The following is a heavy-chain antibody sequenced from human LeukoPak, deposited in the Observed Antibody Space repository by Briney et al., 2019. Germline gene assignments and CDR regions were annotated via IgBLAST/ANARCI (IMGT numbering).Heavy chain of an antibody. J-gene: IGHJ4*02. CDR3: ARGGYYGSGRYYFDS. CDR1: GFTFGDYY. Sequence: TGGSLRLSCAASGFTFGDYYMSWIRQAPGKGLEWVSYISSSDSPIYYADSVKGRFTISRDNAKNTLHLQMNSLRAEDTAVYYCARGGYYGSGRYYFDSWGQGTLVTVSS. CDR2: ISSSDSPI. D-gene: IGHD3-3*01. V-gene: IGHV3-11*04.